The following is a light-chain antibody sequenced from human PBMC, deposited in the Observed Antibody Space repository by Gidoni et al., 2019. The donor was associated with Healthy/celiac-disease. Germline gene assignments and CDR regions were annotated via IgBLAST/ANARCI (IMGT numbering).Light chain of an antibody. J-gene: IGKJ3*01. CDR1: QSVSSY. CDR2: DAS. V-gene: IGKV3-11*01. CDR3: QQRSNWPPFT. Sequence: EIVLTQYPATLSLSPGERATLSCRASQSVSSYLAWYQQKPGQAPRLLIYDASSRATGIPARFSGSGSGTDFTLTISSLEPEDFAFYYCQQRSNWPPFTFXPXTKVDIK.